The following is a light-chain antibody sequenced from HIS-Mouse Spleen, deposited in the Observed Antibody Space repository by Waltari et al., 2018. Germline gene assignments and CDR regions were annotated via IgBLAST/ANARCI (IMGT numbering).Light chain of an antibody. CDR2: EVS. CDR1: SSDVGGYNY. Sequence: QSALTQPPSASGSPGQSVTISCTGTSSDVGGYNYVSWYQQPPGKAPKLMIYEVSKRPSGVPDRFSGSKSGNTASLTVSGLQAEDEADYYCSSYTSSSFNVVFGGGTKLTVL. CDR3: SSYTSSSFNVV. J-gene: IGLJ2*01. V-gene: IGLV2-8*01.